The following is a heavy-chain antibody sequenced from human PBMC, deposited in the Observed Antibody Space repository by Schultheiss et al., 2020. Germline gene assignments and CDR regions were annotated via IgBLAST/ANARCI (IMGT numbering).Heavy chain of an antibody. CDR2: ISSNGGST. CDR3: ARGMAAGAWGYAMDV. Sequence: GGSLRLSCAASGFTFSSYAMHWVRQAPGKGLEYVSAISSNGGSTYYADSVKGRFTISRDNSKNTLYLQMNSLRDDDTATYFCARGMAAGAWGYAMDVWGQGTTVTVSS. J-gene: IGHJ6*02. D-gene: IGHD6-13*01. V-gene: IGHV3-64*04. CDR1: GFTFSSYA.